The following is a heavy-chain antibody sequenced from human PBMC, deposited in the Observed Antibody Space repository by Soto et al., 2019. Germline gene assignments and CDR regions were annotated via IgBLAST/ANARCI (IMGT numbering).Heavy chain of an antibody. CDR3: ARHHLGDSSEAPAGMDV. CDR1: GGSISSGDYY. D-gene: IGHD3-22*01. Sequence: PSETLSLTCTVSGGSISSGDYYWSCIRKPPWKGLEWIGYIYYSGSTYYNPSLKSRVTISVDTSKNQFSLKLSSVTAADTAVYYCARHHLGDSSEAPAGMDVWRQGTTVTVPS. CDR2: IYYSGST. V-gene: IGHV4-30-4*01. J-gene: IGHJ6*02.